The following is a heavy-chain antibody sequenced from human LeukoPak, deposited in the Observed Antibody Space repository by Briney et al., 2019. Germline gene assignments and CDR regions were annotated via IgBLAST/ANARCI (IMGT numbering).Heavy chain of an antibody. CDR3: ARGEAAGYSSGWYDY. Sequence: GGSLRLSCAASGFTFSNYSMNWVRQAPGKGLEWVSVIYSGGSTYYADSVKGRFTISRDNSKNTLYLQMNSLRAEDTAVYYCARGEAAGYSSGWYDYWGQGTLVTVSS. D-gene: IGHD6-19*01. CDR2: IYSGGST. V-gene: IGHV3-53*01. J-gene: IGHJ4*02. CDR1: GFTFSNYS.